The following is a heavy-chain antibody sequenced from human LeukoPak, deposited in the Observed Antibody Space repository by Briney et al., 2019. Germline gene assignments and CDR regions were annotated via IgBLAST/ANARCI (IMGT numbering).Heavy chain of an antibody. D-gene: IGHD6-13*01. Sequence: GGSLRLSCSASGFTFSSYGMYWVRQAPGMGLEWVAFIRYDGSNKYYADSVKGRFTISRDNSKNTLYLQMNSLRAEDTAVYYCAKGKFEYSTSCPDYWGQGTLVTVSS. J-gene: IGHJ4*02. CDR3: AKGKFEYSTSCPDY. V-gene: IGHV3-30*02. CDR2: IRYDGSNK. CDR1: GFTFSSYG.